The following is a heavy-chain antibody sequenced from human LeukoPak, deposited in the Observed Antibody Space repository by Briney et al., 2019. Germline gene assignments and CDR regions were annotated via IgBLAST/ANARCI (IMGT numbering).Heavy chain of an antibody. CDR2: IWYEGSNE. J-gene: IGHJ4*02. CDR1: GFSVNNYG. CDR3: ARDMWGVHGYDFGYNFDS. D-gene: IGHD5-18*01. Sequence: PGGSLRLSCAASGFSVNNYGMHWVRQALGKGLEWVAVIWYEGSNEFYTDAVRGRFTISTDTSKNTLHLQMDSLSVEDTAMYYCARDMWGVHGYDFGYNFDSWGQGTLVTVSS. V-gene: IGHV3-33*01.